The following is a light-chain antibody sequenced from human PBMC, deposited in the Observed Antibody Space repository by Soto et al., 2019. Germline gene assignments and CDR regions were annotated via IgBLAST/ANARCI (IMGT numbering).Light chain of an antibody. J-gene: IGKJ1*01. CDR2: TAS. CDR3: QQSYIAPWT. CDR1: QTIRSY. Sequence: DIQMTQSPSSLSASVGDRVTITCRTSQTIRSYLNWYQQKPGKAPKLLIYTASSLQSGVPSRFSGSGSGTDFTLTIITLQPEDFATYYCQQSYIAPWTFGQGTKVEIK. V-gene: IGKV1-39*01.